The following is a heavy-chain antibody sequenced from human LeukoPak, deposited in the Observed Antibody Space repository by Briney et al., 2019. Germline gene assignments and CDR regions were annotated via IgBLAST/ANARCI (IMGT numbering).Heavy chain of an antibody. J-gene: IGHJ4*02. V-gene: IGHV3-23*01. D-gene: IGHD1-7*01. CDR3: AKDVSNYEVPYFDY. Sequence: PGGSLRLSCVVSGFTVRSNYMSGVRQAPGKGLEWVSAISGSGGSTYYADSEKGRFTISRDNSKNTLYLQMNSLRAEDTAVYYCAKDVSNYEVPYFDYWGQGTLVTVSS. CDR2: ISGSGGST. CDR1: GFTVRSNY.